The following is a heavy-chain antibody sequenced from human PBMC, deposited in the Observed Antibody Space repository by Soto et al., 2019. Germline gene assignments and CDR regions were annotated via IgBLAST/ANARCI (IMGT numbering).Heavy chain of an antibody. J-gene: IGHJ5*02. CDR1: GFSLSTSGVG. CDR3: AHRPDSSGYYHTGWFDP. CDR2: IYWNDDK. Sequence: GSGPTLVNPTQTLTLTCTFSGFSLSTSGVGVGWIRQPPGKALEWLALIYWNDDKRYSPSLKSRLTITKDTSKNQVVLTMTNMDPVDTATYYCAHRPDSSGYYHTGWFDPWGQGTLVTVSS. V-gene: IGHV2-5*01. D-gene: IGHD3-22*01.